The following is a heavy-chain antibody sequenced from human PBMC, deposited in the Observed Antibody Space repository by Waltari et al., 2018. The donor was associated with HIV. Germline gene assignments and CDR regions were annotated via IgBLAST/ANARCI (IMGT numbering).Heavy chain of an antibody. CDR1: GFTFSSYS. CDR3: AKAIPPYCSGGSCYGGADY. D-gene: IGHD2-15*01. J-gene: IGHJ4*02. V-gene: IGHV3-23*01. CDR2: ISGSGGST. Sequence: EVQLLESGGGLVQPGGSLILSCAASGFTFSSYSMTWIRQARGKGVEWVSAISGSGGSTYYADSVKGRFTISRDNSKNTLYLQMNSLRAEDTAVYYCAKAIPPYCSGGSCYGGADYWGQGTLVTVSS.